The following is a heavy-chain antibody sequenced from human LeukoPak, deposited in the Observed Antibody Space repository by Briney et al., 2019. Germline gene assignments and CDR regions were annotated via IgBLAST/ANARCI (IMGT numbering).Heavy chain of an antibody. CDR1: GGSISSYY. CDR2: IYYSGST. D-gene: IGHD2-15*01. J-gene: IGHJ4*02. V-gene: IGHV4-59*01. CDR3: ARVGWWYYFDY. Sequence: SETLSLACTVSGGSISSYYWSWIRQPPGKGLEWIGYIYYSGSTNYNPSLKSQVTISVDTSKNQFSLKLSSVTAADTAVYYCARVGWWYYFDYWGQGTLVTVSS.